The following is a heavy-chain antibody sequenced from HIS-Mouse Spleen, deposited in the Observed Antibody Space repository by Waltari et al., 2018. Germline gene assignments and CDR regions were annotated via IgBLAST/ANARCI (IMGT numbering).Heavy chain of an antibody. CDR1: GSTFTGYY. J-gene: IGHJ3*02. Sequence: QVQLVQSGAEVKKPGASVKVSCKASGSTFTGYYMPWVRQAPGQGLEWMGWINPNSGGTNYAQKFQGRVTMTRDTSISTAYMELSRLRSDDTAVYYCARVGPPVYGSGKGAFDIWGQGTMVTVSS. V-gene: IGHV1-2*02. D-gene: IGHD3-10*01. CDR3: ARVGPPVYGSGKGAFDI. CDR2: INPNSGGT.